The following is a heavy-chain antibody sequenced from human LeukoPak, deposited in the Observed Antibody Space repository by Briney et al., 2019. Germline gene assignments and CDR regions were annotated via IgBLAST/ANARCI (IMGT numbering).Heavy chain of an antibody. CDR2: LSKSGNT. D-gene: IGHD3-9*01. J-gene: IGHJ3*02. CDR1: GGSISSYY. CDR3: ARARYVNSFYAFDI. V-gene: IGHV4-59*01. Sequence: SETLSLTCTVSGGSISSYYWSWIRLPPGKGLEWIGYLSKSGNTNYSPSLKSRVTIFGDTSRNQFFLKLSSVTAADTAVYYCARARYVNSFYAFDIWGQGTLVTVSS.